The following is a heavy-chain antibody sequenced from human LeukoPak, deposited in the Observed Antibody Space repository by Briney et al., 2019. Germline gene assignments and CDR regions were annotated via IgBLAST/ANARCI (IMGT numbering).Heavy chain of an antibody. J-gene: IGHJ2*01. CDR3: ARAKPADFDL. CDR2: VNEGGSET. V-gene: IGHV3-74*01. CDR1: GFIFNTYW. Sequence: GSLRLSCEASGFIFNTYWIHWVRQAPGKGLVWVSRVNEGGSETNYADSVKGRFTISRDNAKNAAYLEMNSLRAEDTAVYYCARAKPADFDLWGRGTLLTVSS.